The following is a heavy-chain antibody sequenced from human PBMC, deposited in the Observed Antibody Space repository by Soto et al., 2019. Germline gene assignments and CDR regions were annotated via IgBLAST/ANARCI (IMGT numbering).Heavy chain of an antibody. CDR2: ISSSGSTI. J-gene: IGHJ4*02. CDR1: GFTFSSYE. V-gene: IGHV3-48*03. D-gene: IGHD6-13*01. Sequence: EVQLVESGGGLVQPGGSLRVSCAASGFTFSSYEMNWVRQAPGKGLEWVSYISSSGSTIYYSDSVKGRFTIYRDNAKNSLYLQMNSLRAEDTAFSYRAMAGYSSSWGKGTLVTVSS. CDR3: AMAGYSSS.